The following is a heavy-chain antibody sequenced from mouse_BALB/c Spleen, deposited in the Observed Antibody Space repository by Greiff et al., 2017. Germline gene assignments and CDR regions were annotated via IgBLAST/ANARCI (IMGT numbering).Heavy chain of an antibody. CDR2: ISYSGST. Sequence: VQLQQSGPGLVKPSQSLSLTCTVTGYSITSDYAWNWIRQFPGNKLEWMGYISYSGSTSYNPSLKSRISITRDTSKNQFFLQLNSVTTEDTATYYCALYGNYLYFDYWGQGTTLTVSS. CDR1: GYSITSDYA. V-gene: IGHV3-2*02. D-gene: IGHD2-10*02. CDR3: ALYGNYLYFDY. J-gene: IGHJ2*01.